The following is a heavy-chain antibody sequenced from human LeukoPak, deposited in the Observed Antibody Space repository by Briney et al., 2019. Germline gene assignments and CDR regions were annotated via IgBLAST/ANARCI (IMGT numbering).Heavy chain of an antibody. J-gene: IGHJ3*02. Sequence: GGSLRLSCAASGFTVSSDYMSWVRQAPGKGLEWVSYISTSSSYTNYADSVKGRFTISRDNAKNSLYLQMNSLRAEDTAVYYCARTVLGHDAFDIWGQGTMVTVSS. CDR1: GFTVSSDY. D-gene: IGHD1-26*01. CDR3: ARTVLGHDAFDI. CDR2: ISTSSSYT. V-gene: IGHV3-11*06.